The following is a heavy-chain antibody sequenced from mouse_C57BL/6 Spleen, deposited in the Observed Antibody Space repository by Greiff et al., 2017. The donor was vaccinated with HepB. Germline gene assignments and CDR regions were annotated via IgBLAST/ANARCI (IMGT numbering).Heavy chain of an antibody. J-gene: IGHJ3*01. V-gene: IGHV1-82*01. CDR3: AREYYGSSYWFAY. Sequence: LVESGPELVKPGASVKISCKASGYAFSSSWMNWVKQRPGKGLEWIGRIYPGDGDTNYNGKFKGKATLTADKSSSTAYMQLSSLTSEDSAVYFCAREYYGSSYWFAYWGQGTLVTVSA. CDR2: IYPGDGDT. CDR1: GYAFSSSW. D-gene: IGHD1-1*01.